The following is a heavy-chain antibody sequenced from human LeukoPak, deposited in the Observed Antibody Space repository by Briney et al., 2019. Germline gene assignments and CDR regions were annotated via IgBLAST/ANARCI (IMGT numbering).Heavy chain of an antibody. CDR2: TSGSGSNT. D-gene: IGHD6-19*01. V-gene: IGHV3-23*01. J-gene: IGHJ4*02. CDR1: GLTFRSYT. CDR3: AKSAVAGGDYFDY. Sequence: GGSLRLSCAASGLTFRSYTMNWVRQAPGKGLEWVSGTSGSGSNTFYADSVKGRFTISRDNSRDTLYLQVNSLRAEDTAVYYCAKSAVAGGDYFDYWGQGTLATVSS.